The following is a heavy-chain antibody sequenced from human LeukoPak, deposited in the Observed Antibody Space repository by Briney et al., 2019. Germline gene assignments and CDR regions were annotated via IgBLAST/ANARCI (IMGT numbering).Heavy chain of an antibody. CDR2: IWYDGSNR. CDR3: ARDRRQAIGWFDP. Sequence: GRSLRLSCAASGFTFSSYGMHWVRQAPGKGLEWVAVIWYDGSNRYYADSVKGRFTISRDNAKNSLYLQMNSLRAEDTAVYYCARDRRQAIGWFDPWGQGTLVTVSS. J-gene: IGHJ5*02. V-gene: IGHV3-33*01. CDR1: GFTFSSYG.